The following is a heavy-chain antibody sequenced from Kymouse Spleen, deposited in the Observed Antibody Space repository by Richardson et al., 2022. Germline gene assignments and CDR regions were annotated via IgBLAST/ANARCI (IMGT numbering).Heavy chain of an antibody. V-gene: IGHV1-69*05. CDR3: ARDGQQLVQKLLLLRYGR. Sequence: QVQLVQSGAEVKKPGSSVKVSCKASGGTFSSYAISWVRQAPGQGLEWMGGIIPIFGTANYAQKFQGRVTITTDESTSTAYMELSSLRSEDTAVYYCARDGQQLVQKLLLLRYGRLGPRDHGHRLL. D-gene: IGHD6-13*01. CDR1: GGTFSSYA. J-gene: IGHJ6*02. CDR2: IIPIFGTA.